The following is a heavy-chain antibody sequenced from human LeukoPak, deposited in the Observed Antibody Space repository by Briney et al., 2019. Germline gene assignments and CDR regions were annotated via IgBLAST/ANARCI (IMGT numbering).Heavy chain of an antibody. Sequence: GGSLRLSCAASGFTFSTYTMNWVRQAPGKGLVWVSRINSDGSSTSYADSVKGRFTISRDNAKNTLYLQMNSLRAEDTAVYYCAVIAAAGIGFDPWGQGTLVTVSS. CDR1: GFTFSTYT. CDR3: AVIAAAGIGFDP. J-gene: IGHJ5*02. D-gene: IGHD6-13*01. V-gene: IGHV3-74*01. CDR2: INSDGSST.